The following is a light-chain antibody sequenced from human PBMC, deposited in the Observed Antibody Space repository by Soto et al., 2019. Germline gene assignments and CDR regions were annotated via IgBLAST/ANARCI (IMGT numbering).Light chain of an antibody. CDR3: CSYAGNGAWV. Sequence: QSALTQPRSVSGSPGQSVTISCTGTSSDVGGYNYVSWYQQHPGKAPKLIIFEVNRRPSGVSDRFSGSKSGNTASLTISGLQAEDEGDFFCCSYAGNGAWVFGGGTKVTVL. J-gene: IGLJ3*02. CDR2: EVN. CDR1: SSDVGGYNY. V-gene: IGLV2-11*01.